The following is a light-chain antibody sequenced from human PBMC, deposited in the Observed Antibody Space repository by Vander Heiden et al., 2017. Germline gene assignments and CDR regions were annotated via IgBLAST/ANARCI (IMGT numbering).Light chain of an antibody. CDR3: QQYNGWPPKWT. CDR2: GAS. Sequence: EIVITQPPATLSVSPGERATLSCRASQSVSINLDWYQQKPGPAPRLLIHGASTRATGIPARFSGSGSGTEFTLTISSLQSEDFALYYCQQYNGWPPKWTFGQGTKVEIK. V-gene: IGKV3-15*01. J-gene: IGKJ1*01. CDR1: QSVSIN.